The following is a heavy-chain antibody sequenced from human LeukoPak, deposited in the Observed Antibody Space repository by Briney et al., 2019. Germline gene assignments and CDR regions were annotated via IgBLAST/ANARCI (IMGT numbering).Heavy chain of an antibody. D-gene: IGHD6-6*01. CDR1: GGSISSSSYY. CDR2: IYYSGST. V-gene: IGHV4-39*02. J-gene: IGHJ4*02. Sequence: SETLSLTCTVSGGSISSSSYYWGWIRQPPGKGLEWIGSIYYSGSTYYNPSLKSRVTISVDTSKNQFSLKLSSVTAADTAVYYCARDFAGSSSLNYWGQGTLVTVSS. CDR3: ARDFAGSSSLNY.